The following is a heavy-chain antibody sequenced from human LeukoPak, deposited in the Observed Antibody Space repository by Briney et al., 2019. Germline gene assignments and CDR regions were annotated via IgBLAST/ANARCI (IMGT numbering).Heavy chain of an antibody. V-gene: IGHV4-59*01. J-gene: IGHJ4*02. CDR2: IYYTGTT. Sequence: SETLSLTCTISGDSTNTYFWSWIRQPPGKGLEWIGYIYYTGTTNYNPSLKSRVTISVDTSKNQFSLKVSSVTAADTGVYYCASGPRNYYCSGSYHYWGQGTLVTVSS. CDR1: GDSTNTYF. D-gene: IGHD3-10*01. CDR3: ASGPRNYYCSGSYHY.